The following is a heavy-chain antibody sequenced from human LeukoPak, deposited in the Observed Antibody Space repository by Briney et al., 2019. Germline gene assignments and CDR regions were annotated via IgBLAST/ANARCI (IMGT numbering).Heavy chain of an antibody. D-gene: IGHD1-26*01. Sequence: ASVKVSCKASGYTFTGYYMHWVRQAPGQGREWMGWINPNSGGTNYAQKFQGRVTMTRATSISTAYMELSRLRSDDTAVYYCARPISGSYPHDAFDIWGQGTMVTVSS. CDR1: GYTFTGYY. CDR3: ARPISGSYPHDAFDI. V-gene: IGHV1-2*02. CDR2: INPNSGGT. J-gene: IGHJ3*02.